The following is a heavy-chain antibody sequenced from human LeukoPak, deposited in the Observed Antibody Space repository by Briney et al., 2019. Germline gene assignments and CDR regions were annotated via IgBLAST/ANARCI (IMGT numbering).Heavy chain of an antibody. CDR1: GGSFSGYY. Sequence: SETLSLTCAVYGGSFSGYYWSWIRQPPGKGLEWIGEINHSGSTNYNPPLKSRVTISVDTSKNQFSLKLSSVTAADTAVYHCARGTIQLWPNFDYWGQGTLVTVSS. CDR3: ARGTIQLWPNFDY. D-gene: IGHD5-18*01. CDR2: INHSGST. V-gene: IGHV4-34*01. J-gene: IGHJ4*02.